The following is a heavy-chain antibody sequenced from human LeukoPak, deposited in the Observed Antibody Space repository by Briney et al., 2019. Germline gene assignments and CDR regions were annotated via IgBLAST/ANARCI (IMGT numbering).Heavy chain of an antibody. Sequence: PGGSLRLSCAASGFTFSSYSMNWVRQAPGKGLEWVSYISSSSSSIYYADSVKGRFTISRDNAKNSLYLQMNSLRAEDTAVYYCARAGGVPAVIGAFDIWGQGTMVTVSS. J-gene: IGHJ3*02. CDR3: ARAGGVPAVIGAFDI. D-gene: IGHD2-2*01. V-gene: IGHV3-48*04. CDR1: GFTFSSYS. CDR2: ISSSSSSI.